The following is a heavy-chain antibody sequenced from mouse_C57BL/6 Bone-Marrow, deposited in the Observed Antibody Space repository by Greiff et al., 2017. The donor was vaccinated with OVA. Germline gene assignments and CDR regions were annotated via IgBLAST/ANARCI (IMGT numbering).Heavy chain of an antibody. CDR2: ISDGGSYT. D-gene: IGHD1-1*01. Sequence: EVKLMESGGGLVKPGGSLKLSCAASGFTFSSYAMSWVRQTPEKRLEWVATISDGGSYTYYPDNVKGRFTISRDNAKNNLYLQMSHLKSEDTAMYYCARDEGTTSLVWGTGTTVTVSS. V-gene: IGHV5-4*01. J-gene: IGHJ1*03. CDR1: GFTFSSYA. CDR3: ARDEGTTSLV.